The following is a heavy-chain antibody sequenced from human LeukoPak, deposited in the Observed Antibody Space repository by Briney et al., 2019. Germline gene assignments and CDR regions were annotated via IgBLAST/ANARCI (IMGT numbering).Heavy chain of an antibody. CDR2: IDYSGNT. J-gene: IGHJ4*02. D-gene: IGHD3-22*01. V-gene: IGHV4-59*01. Sequence: PSETLSLTCTVSGGSISSYYWSWIRQPPGKGLEWIGNIDYSGNTKYNPSLKSRVTISVDTSKNQFSLKLSSMTAADTAVYYCARWYYDSSGYRYFDYWGQGTLVTVSS. CDR1: GGSISSYY. CDR3: ARWYYDSSGYRYFDY.